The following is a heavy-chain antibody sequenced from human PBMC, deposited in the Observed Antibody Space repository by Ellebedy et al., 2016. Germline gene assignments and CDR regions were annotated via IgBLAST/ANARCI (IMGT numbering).Heavy chain of an antibody. Sequence: GGSLRLXXAAAGFTFSTYRLNSIRQAPGKGLEWVASIKTDGSETHYVDSVEGRFTISRDNAKKSLYLQLNSLRAEDTAVYYCVRETWVLDDGYSSTYHYYGLDVWGQGTTVTVSS. V-gene: IGHV3-7*03. CDR1: GFTFSTYR. CDR2: IKTDGSET. CDR3: VRETWVLDDGYSSTYHYYGLDV. D-gene: IGHD5-24*01. J-gene: IGHJ6*02.